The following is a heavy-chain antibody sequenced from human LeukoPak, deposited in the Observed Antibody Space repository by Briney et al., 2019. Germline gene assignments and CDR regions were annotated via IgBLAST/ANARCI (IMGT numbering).Heavy chain of an antibody. V-gene: IGHV4-59*08. D-gene: IGHD3-22*01. J-gene: IGHJ4*02. CDR1: GGSISSYY. Sequence: SETLSLTCTVSGGSISSYYWSWIRQPPGKGLEWIGYIYYSGSTNYNPSLKSRVTISVDTSKNQFSLKLSSVTAAGTAVYYCARHTSSGYYYDAYYFDYWGQGTLVTVSS. CDR3: ARHTSSGYYYDAYYFDY. CDR2: IYYSGST.